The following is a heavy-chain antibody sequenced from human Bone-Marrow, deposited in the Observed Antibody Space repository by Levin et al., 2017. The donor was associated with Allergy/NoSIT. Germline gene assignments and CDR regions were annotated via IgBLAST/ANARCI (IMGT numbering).Heavy chain of an antibody. CDR1: GFTVSNNY. Sequence: GGSLRLSCAASGFTVSNNYMSWVRQAPGKGLEWVSLIYSDGSTRFADSVKGRFTISRDSSKNTLYLQMNSLRAEDRAVYYCARNSGSCNSCGYWGQGTLVTVSS. CDR2: IYSDGST. CDR3: ARNSGSCNSCGY. J-gene: IGHJ4*02. V-gene: IGHV3-66*01. D-gene: IGHD2-21*01.